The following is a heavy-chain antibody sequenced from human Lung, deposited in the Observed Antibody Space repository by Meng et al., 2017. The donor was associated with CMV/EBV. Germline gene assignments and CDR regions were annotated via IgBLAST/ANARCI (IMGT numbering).Heavy chain of an antibody. CDR3: AHRRGGQIVSLPAAYDY. J-gene: IGHJ4*02. CDR2: IYWNDDK. D-gene: IGHD2-2*01. Sequence: FSLSTPGVGVGWIRQPPGKAPEWLAVIYWNDDKRYSPSPKSRLSITKDTSKNHVVLTMTNMDPLDTATYFCAHRRGGQIVSLPAAYDYWGQGSLVTVSS. CDR1: FSLSTPGVG. V-gene: IGHV2-5*01.